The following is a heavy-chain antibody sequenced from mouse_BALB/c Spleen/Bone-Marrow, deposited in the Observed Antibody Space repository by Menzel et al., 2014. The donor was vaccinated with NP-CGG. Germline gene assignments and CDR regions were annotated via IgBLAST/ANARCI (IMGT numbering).Heavy chain of an antibody. CDR1: GYTFTSYT. Sequence: VKLQESGAELARPGASVKMSCKASGYTFTSYTIHWVKQRPGQGLEWIGYINPSSGYTNYNQKFKDKATLTADKSSSTAYMQLSSLTSEDSAVYYCARGGPFAYWGQGTLVTVSA. J-gene: IGHJ3*01. CDR2: INPSSGYT. CDR3: ARGGPFAY. V-gene: IGHV1-4*01. D-gene: IGHD3-3*01.